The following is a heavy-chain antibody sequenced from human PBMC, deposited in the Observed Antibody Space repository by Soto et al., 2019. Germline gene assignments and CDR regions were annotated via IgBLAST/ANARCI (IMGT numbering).Heavy chain of an antibody. D-gene: IGHD5-18*01. CDR1: GGAVSSINW. J-gene: IGHJ6*02. CDR3: ARGGGTYSTSYGMDV. V-gene: IGHV4-4*02. Sequence: QVQLQESGPGLVKPSGTLSLTCAVSGGAVSSINWWSWVRQPPGKTLEWIGEVFHSGTTNYNPSLKSRVTMSVDKAKDQLSLKLSSVTAAATGGYSCARGGGTYSTSYGMDVWGQGTSVLVSS. CDR2: VFHSGTT.